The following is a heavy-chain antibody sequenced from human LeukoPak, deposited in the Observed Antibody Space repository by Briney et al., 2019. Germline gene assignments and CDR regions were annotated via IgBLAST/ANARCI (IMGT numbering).Heavy chain of an antibody. Sequence: GGSLRLSCGASGFTFSSFEMNWVRQAPGKGLEWVSYISSSGSTIYYADSVKGRFTISRDNAKNSLYLQMNSLRAEDTAVYYCARAHYYDSSGFDYWGQGTLVTVSS. CDR3: ARAHYYDSSGFDY. CDR1: GFTFSSFE. J-gene: IGHJ4*02. V-gene: IGHV3-48*03. CDR2: ISSSGSTI. D-gene: IGHD3-22*01.